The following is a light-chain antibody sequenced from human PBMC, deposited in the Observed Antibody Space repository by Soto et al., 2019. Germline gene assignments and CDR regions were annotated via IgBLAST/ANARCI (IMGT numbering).Light chain of an antibody. CDR3: HQYNNWPPNT. V-gene: IGKV3-15*01. Sequence: EIVMTQFPATLSVSPGERVTLSCRASLSVSNNVAWYQHRPGQAPRLLIFGASTRATDIPARFSGSGSGTEFTLTISSLQSEDFAVYYCHQYNNWPPNTFGQGTKVEFK. CDR1: LSVSNN. J-gene: IGKJ2*01. CDR2: GAS.